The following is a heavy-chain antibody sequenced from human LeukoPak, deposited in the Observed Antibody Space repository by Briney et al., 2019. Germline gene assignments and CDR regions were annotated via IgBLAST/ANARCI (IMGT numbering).Heavy chain of an antibody. J-gene: IGHJ4*02. CDR1: GFSFSDYY. V-gene: IGHV3-11*06. D-gene: IGHD2-8*02. Sequence: PGGSLRLACTASGFSFSDYYMSWIRQAPGKGLEWISYISSRSTYISDADSVKGRFTISRDNAKNLVFLQMNSVRVEDTALYYCARGGTGGFDYRGQGKMVAVSS. CDR3: ARGGTGGFDY. CDR2: ISSRSTYI.